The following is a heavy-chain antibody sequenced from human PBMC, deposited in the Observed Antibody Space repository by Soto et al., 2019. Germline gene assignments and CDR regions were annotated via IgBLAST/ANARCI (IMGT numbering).Heavy chain of an antibody. J-gene: IGHJ5*02. Sequence: QLQLPESGPGLVKPSETLSLTCTVSGGSISSSDFYWGWLRQTPGQGLEFIGSMYYSGTTYYNPPLKSRVTISVDTSKNQFTLKLISVTAADTAVYYCAVVDSTGNWFDPWGEGALVTVSS. CDR2: MYYSGTT. V-gene: IGHV4-39*01. D-gene: IGHD6-25*01. CDR3: AVVDSTGNWFDP. CDR1: GGSISSSDFY.